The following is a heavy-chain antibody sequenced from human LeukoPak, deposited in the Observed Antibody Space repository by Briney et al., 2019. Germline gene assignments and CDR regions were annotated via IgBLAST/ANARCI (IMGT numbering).Heavy chain of an antibody. V-gene: IGHV3-30*02. J-gene: IGHJ4*02. CDR3: AKDLHGGYSSDY. CDR2: IDFEGVVK. CDR1: GFTFNNIG. Sequence: GGSLRLSRAASGFTFNNIGIHWVRQAPGKGLEFVSFIDFEGVVKYYADSVKGRFTISKDYSKATLYLQMNSLRPEDTASYNCAKDLHGGYSSDYWGQGTQVTVSS. D-gene: IGHD4-23*01.